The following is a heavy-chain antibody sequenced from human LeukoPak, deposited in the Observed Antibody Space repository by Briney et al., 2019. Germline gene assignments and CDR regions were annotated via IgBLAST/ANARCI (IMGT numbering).Heavy chain of an antibody. V-gene: IGHV4-34*01. Sequence: SETLSLTCGVYGGSFSGYYWSWIRQPPGKGLEWIGEINHSGSTNYNPSLKSRVTMSVDTSKNQFSLKLSSVTAADTAVYYCARHYYDSSGYYCVDYWGQGTLVTVSS. CDR2: INHSGST. CDR1: GGSFSGYY. D-gene: IGHD3-22*01. CDR3: ARHYYDSSGYYCVDY. J-gene: IGHJ4*02.